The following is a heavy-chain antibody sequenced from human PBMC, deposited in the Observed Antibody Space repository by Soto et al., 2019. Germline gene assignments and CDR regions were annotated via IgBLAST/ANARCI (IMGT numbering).Heavy chain of an antibody. CDR2: ISYDGSNK. J-gene: IGHJ6*02. D-gene: IGHD3-16*01. Sequence: ESGGGVVQPGRSLRLSCAASGFTFSSYAMHWVRQAPGKGLEWVAVISYDGSNKYYADSVKGRFTISRDNSKNTLYLQMNSLRAEDTAVYYCARDGGAGGMDVWGQGTTVTVSS. V-gene: IGHV3-30-3*01. CDR3: ARDGGAGGMDV. CDR1: GFTFSSYA.